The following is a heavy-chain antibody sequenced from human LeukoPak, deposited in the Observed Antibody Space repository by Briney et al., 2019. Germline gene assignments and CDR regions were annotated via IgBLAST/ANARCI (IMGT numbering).Heavy chain of an antibody. CDR2: ISNGGSAI. D-gene: IGHD2-21*02. Sequence: GGSLRLSCAASGFTFNDYYMSWIRQAPGKGLEWISYISNGGSAIYYADSVKGRFTISRDNAKNSLYLHMKSLRAEDTAVYYCAKDREAYCGGDCYSPFDYWGQGTLVTVSS. CDR1: GFTFNDYY. CDR3: AKDREAYCGGDCYSPFDY. J-gene: IGHJ4*02. V-gene: IGHV3-11*01.